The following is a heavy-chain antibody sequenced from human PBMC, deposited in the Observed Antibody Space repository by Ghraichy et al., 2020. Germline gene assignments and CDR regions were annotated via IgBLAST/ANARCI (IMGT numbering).Heavy chain of an antibody. D-gene: IGHD3-3*01. CDR1: GFTFSSYA. V-gene: IGHV3-23*01. J-gene: IGHJ6*02. Sequence: LSLTCAASGFTFSSYAMSWVRQAPGKGLEWVSAISGSGGSTYYADSVKGRFTISRDNSKNTLYLQMNSLRAEDTAVYYCAKDHSITIFGVVTDLGYYYYYGMDVWGQGTTVTVSS. CDR2: ISGSGGST. CDR3: AKDHSITIFGVVTDLGYYYYYGMDV.